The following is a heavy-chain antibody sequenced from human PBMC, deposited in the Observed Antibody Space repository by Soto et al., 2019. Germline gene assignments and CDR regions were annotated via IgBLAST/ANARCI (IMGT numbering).Heavy chain of an antibody. Sequence: SETLSLTCTVSGGSISDFYWSWIRQPPGKGLEWIGYIYYSGSTNYNPSLKSRVTISVDTFKNQFSLNLRSMSPADTAVYYCARVGGLAARTFDYWGPGTLVTVS. CDR3: ARVGGLAARTFDY. V-gene: IGHV4-59*01. CDR1: GGSISDFY. D-gene: IGHD6-6*01. CDR2: IYYSGST. J-gene: IGHJ4*02.